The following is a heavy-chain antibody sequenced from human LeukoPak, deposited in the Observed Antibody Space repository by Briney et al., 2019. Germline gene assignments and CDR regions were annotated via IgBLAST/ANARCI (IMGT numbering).Heavy chain of an antibody. CDR3: ARADPSRYCSSTSCYDIDY. J-gene: IGHJ4*02. CDR1: GYTFTSYD. D-gene: IGHD2-2*01. V-gene: IGHV1-8*01. Sequence: ASVKVSCKPSGYTFTSYDINWVRQATGQGLEWMGWMNPNSGNTGYAQKFQGRVTMTRNTSISTAYMELSSLRSEDTAVYYCARADPSRYCSSTSCYDIDYWGQGTLVTVSS. CDR2: MNPNSGNT.